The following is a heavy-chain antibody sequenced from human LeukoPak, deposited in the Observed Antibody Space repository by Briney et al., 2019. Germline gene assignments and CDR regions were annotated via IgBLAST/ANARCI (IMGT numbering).Heavy chain of an antibody. Sequence: GSLRLSCAASGFTFSSYAMHWVRQAPGKGLEWVAVISYDGSNKYCADSVEGRFTMSRDNSKNTLYLQMNSLRAEDTAVYYCATRSGMDVWGQGTTVTVSS. V-gene: IGHV3-30*04. CDR3: ATRSGMDV. J-gene: IGHJ6*02. CDR1: GFTFSSYA. CDR2: ISYDGSNK.